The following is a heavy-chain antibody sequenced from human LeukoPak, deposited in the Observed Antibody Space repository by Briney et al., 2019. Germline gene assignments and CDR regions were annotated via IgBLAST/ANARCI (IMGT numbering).Heavy chain of an antibody. Sequence: SETLSLTCTVSGGSISSYYWSWIRQPAGKGLEWIGRIYTSGSTNYNPSLKSRVTMSVDTSKNQFSLKLSSVTAADTAVYYCALLGVWDPDDAFDIWGQGTMATVSS. J-gene: IGHJ3*02. CDR3: ALLGVWDPDDAFDI. D-gene: IGHD3-16*01. V-gene: IGHV4-4*07. CDR1: GGSISSYY. CDR2: IYTSGST.